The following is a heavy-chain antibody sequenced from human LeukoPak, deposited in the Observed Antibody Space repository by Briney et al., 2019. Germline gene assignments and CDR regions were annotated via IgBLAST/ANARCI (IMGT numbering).Heavy chain of an antibody. V-gene: IGHV4-4*07. Sequence: SETLSLTCTVSGGSISSYYWSWIRQPAGKGLEWIGRIYTSESTSYNPSLRSRVAISADTSKNQFSLKVTSVTAADTAVYFCARSMSAVTVWAYWGQGTLVTVSS. D-gene: IGHD2-21*02. CDR2: IYTSEST. CDR3: ARSMSAVTVWAY. J-gene: IGHJ4*01. CDR1: GGSISSYY.